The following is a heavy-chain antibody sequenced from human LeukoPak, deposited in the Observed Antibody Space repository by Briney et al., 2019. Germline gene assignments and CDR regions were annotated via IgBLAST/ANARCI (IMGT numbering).Heavy chain of an antibody. CDR2: ISPYNGNT. CDR3: ARDNYYYDMYYFDY. V-gene: IGHV1-18*01. J-gene: IGHJ4*02. CDR1: GYTFTSYG. D-gene: IGHD3-22*01. Sequence: ASVKVSCKASGYTFTSYGTSWERQAPGQGLEWMGWISPYNGNTNYAQRLQGRVTLTTDTSTTTAYMELRSLRSDDTAFYYCARDNYYYDMYYFDYWGQGTLVTVSS.